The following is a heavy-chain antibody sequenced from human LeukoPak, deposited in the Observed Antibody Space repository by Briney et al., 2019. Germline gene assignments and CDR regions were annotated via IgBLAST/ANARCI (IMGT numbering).Heavy chain of an antibody. V-gene: IGHV4-4*02. CDR3: ARVSRRGGGKAKTDAFDI. Sequence: SETLSLTCAVSGGSISSSNWWSWVRQPPGKGLEWIGEIYHSGSTNYNPSLKSRVTISVDKSKNQFSLKLSSVTAADTAVYYCARVSRRGGGKAKTDAFDIWGQGTMVTVSS. CDR1: GGSISSSNW. D-gene: IGHD4-23*01. CDR2: IYHSGST. J-gene: IGHJ3*02.